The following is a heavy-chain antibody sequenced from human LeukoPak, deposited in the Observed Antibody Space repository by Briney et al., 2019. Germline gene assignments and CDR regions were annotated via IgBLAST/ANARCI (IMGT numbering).Heavy chain of an antibody. V-gene: IGHV4-34*11. CDR1: GGSFSSYY. D-gene: IGHD3-3*01. Sequence: SETLSLTCAVYGGSFSSYYWSWIRQPPGKGLEWIGYIYYSGSANYNPSLKSRVTISVDTSKNQFSLNLSSVTAADTAVYYCARGPYDFWSGYYHPDAFDIWGQGTMVTVSS. J-gene: IGHJ3*02. CDR2: IYYSGSA. CDR3: ARGPYDFWSGYYHPDAFDI.